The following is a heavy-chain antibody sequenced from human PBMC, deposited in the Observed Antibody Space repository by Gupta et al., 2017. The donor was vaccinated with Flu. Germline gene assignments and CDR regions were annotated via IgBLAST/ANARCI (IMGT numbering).Heavy chain of an antibody. Sequence: ATGKGREWVSAINGSGGSTYYADSVKGRFTISRDNSKNTVYLQMNSLRAENTAVYYCAKDRPHMTRGKNGLDYWGQGTLVTVSS. J-gene: IGHJ4*02. CDR3: AKDRPHMTRGKNGLDY. V-gene: IGHV3-23*01. D-gene: IGHD1-26*01. CDR2: INGSGGST.